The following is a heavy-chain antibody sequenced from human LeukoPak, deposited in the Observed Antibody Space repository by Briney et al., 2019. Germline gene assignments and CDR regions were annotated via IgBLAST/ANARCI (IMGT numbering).Heavy chain of an antibody. CDR1: GFTFSSYA. CDR3: ARGDIVVVPAVSYYYYYGMDV. CDR2: ISYDGSNK. Sequence: GGSLRLSCAASGFTFSSYATHWVRQAPGKGLEWVAVISYDGSNKYYADSVKGRFTISRDNSKNTLYLQMNSLRAEDTAVYYCARGDIVVVPAVSYYYYYGMDVWGQGTTVTVSS. V-gene: IGHV3-30-3*01. D-gene: IGHD2-2*01. J-gene: IGHJ6*02.